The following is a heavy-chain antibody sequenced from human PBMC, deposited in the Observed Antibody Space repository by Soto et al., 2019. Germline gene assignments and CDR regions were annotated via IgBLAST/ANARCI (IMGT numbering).Heavy chain of an antibody. Sequence: QVQVVQSGVEVRRPGSSVKVSCKASGDTFKNCVISWVRQAPGQGLEWMGGIIPLFGTTDFAQRFQGRLTIPTDEYTTTAYMELSRLRSEDTAPYYYAAELGFGKLSVVWGQGTTVIVSS. CDR2: IIPLFGTT. D-gene: IGHD3-10*01. CDR1: GDTFKNCV. J-gene: IGHJ6*02. CDR3: AAELGFGKLSVV. V-gene: IGHV1-69*01.